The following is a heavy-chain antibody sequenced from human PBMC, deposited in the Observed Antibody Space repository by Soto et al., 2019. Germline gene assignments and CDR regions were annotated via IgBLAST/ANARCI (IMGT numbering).Heavy chain of an antibody. D-gene: IGHD4-4*01. V-gene: IGHV4-31*03. J-gene: IGHJ4*02. CDR2: IQNSGST. CDR1: GGSIRSPGYY. Sequence: QVYLQESGPGLVKPSQTLSLTCTVSGGSIRSPGYYWTWIRQHPGMGLEWIGHIQNSGSTRYNPALKSRVAILEAMSKDHFSLTINSVTSADTAVFYCVRACEHRDGYSSAWIFDSWGQGTPVSVSS. CDR3: VRACEHRDGYSSAWIFDS.